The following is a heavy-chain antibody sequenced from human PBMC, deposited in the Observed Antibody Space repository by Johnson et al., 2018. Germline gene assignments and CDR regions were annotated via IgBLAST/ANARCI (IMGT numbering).Heavy chain of an antibody. J-gene: IGHJ1*01. V-gene: IGHV3-30*18. D-gene: IGHD1-26*01. CDR1: GFTFNTHD. CDR3: AKGWALGEH. CDR2: ISYDGSNK. Sequence: QVQLVESGGGVVQXGKSLRLSCAASGFTFNTHDMHWVRQARGKGLEWLAVISYDGSNKFYGDSVKGRFTIPRDNSKNTLQLQMNSLRPEDTAVYYCAKGWALGEHWGQGTLVTVSS.